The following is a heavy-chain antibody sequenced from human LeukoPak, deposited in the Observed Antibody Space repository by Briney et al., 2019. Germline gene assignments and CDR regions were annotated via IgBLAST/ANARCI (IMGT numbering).Heavy chain of an antibody. Sequence: GGSLRLSCAASGFTFSSYSMDWVRQAPGKGLEWVSSISSSSGYIYYADSVKGRFTISRDNAKNSLYLQMNSLRAEDTAVYYCARGTLPDYFDSLDDAFDIWGQGTMVTVSS. V-gene: IGHV3-21*06. J-gene: IGHJ3*02. CDR2: ISSSSGYI. CDR3: ARGTLPDYFDSLDDAFDI. D-gene: IGHD3-22*01. CDR1: GFTFSSYS.